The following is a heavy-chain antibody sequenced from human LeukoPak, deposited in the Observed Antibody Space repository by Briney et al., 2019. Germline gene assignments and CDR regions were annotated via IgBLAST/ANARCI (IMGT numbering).Heavy chain of an antibody. D-gene: IGHD3-10*01. V-gene: IGHV4-34*01. Sequence: SETLSLTCAVYGGSFSGYYWDWIRQPPGKGLEWIGKINHSGSTNYNPSLKSRVTISVDTSKNQFSLKLSSVTAADTAVYYCASPGSGRHAFDIWGQGTMVTVSS. CDR1: GGSFSGYY. CDR3: ASPGSGRHAFDI. J-gene: IGHJ3*02. CDR2: INHSGST.